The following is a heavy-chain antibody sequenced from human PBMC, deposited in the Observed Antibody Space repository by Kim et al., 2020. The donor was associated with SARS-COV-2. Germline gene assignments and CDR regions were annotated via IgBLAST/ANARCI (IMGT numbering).Heavy chain of an antibody. V-gene: IGHV4-34*01. Sequence: SLKSRVTISVDTSKNQFSLKLSSVTAADTAVYYCARGTRRYRYYYGMDVWGQGTTVTVSS. J-gene: IGHJ6*02. CDR3: ARGTRRYRYYYGMDV. D-gene: IGHD3-9*01.